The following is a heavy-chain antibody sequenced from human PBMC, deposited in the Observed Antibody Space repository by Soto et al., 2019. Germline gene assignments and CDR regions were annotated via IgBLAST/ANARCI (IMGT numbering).Heavy chain of an antibody. Sequence: SETLSLTCTVSGGSISSYYWSWIRQPPGKGLEWIGYIYYSGSTNYNPSLKSRVTISVDTSKNQFSPKLSSVTAADTAVYYCARDKLGRYGLDPWGQGTLVTVSS. CDR2: IYYSGST. J-gene: IGHJ5*02. CDR3: ARDKLGRYGLDP. V-gene: IGHV4-59*01. D-gene: IGHD3-9*01. CDR1: GGSISSYY.